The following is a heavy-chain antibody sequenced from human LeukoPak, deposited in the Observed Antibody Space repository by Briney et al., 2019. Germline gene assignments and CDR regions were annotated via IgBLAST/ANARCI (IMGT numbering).Heavy chain of an antibody. CDR3: ATSAVREVIIYDY. Sequence: GESLKISCKGSGYSFTSYWIGWVRQMPGKGLEWMGIIYPGDSDTRYSPSFQGQVTISADKSISTAYLQWSSLKASDTAMYYCATSAVREVIIYDYWGQGTLVTVSS. CDR1: GYSFTSYW. CDR2: IYPGDSDT. D-gene: IGHD3-10*01. J-gene: IGHJ4*02. V-gene: IGHV5-51*01.